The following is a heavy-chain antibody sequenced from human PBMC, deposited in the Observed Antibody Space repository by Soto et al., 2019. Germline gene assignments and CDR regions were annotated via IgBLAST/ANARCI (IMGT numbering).Heavy chain of an antibody. CDR3: ARGNYDSWSGYSYGMDV. V-gene: IGHV4-59*01. Sequence: PSETLSLTCTVSGGSISSYYWSWIRQPPGKGLEWIGYIYYSGSTNYNPSLKSRVTISVDTSKNQFSLKLSSVTAADTAVYYCARGNYDSWSGYSYGMDVWGQGTTVTVSS. CDR1: GGSISSYY. J-gene: IGHJ6*02. CDR2: IYYSGST. D-gene: IGHD3-3*01.